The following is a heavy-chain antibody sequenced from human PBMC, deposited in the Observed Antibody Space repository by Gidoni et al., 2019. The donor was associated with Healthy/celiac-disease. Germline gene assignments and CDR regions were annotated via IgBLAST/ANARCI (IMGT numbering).Heavy chain of an antibody. D-gene: IGHD3-10*01. CDR2: INHSGST. J-gene: IGHJ6*02. CDR3: ARGGVRRVRGVITNNYYYYGMDV. V-gene: IGHV4-34*01. Sequence: VQLQQWGAGLLKPSETLSLTCAAYGGSFSGYYWRWIRQPPGKGLEWIGEINHSGSTNYNPSLKSRVTISVDTSKNQFSLKLSSVTAADTAVYYCARGGVRRVRGVITNNYYYYGMDVWGQGTTVTVSS. CDR1: GGSFSGYY.